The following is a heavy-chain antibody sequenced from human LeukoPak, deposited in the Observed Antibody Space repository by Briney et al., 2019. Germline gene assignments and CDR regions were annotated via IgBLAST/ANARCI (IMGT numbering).Heavy chain of an antibody. CDR3: AKDISRISRGEGFDY. CDR2: ISWNSGSI. CDR1: GFTFSSYW. Sequence: GGSLRLSCAASGFTFSSYWMHWVRQAPGKGLEWVSGISWNSGSIGYADSVKGRFTISRDNAKNSLYLQMNSLRAEDTALYYCAKDISRISRGEGFDYWGQGTLVTVSS. J-gene: IGHJ4*02. D-gene: IGHD3-16*01. V-gene: IGHV3-9*01.